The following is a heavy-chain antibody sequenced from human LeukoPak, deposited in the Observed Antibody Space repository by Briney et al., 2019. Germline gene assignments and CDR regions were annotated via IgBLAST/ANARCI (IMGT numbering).Heavy chain of an antibody. CDR1: GFTFSSYA. CDR3: ARDVVLLWFGFDY. CDR2: INADGSEK. Sequence: GGSLRLSCAASGFTFSSYAMHWVRQAPGKGLEWVANINADGSEKQYVDSVKGRFTISRDNAKNSMYLQMNSLRAEDTAVYYCARDVVLLWFGFDYWGQGTLVTVSS. J-gene: IGHJ4*02. V-gene: IGHV3-7*01. D-gene: IGHD3-10*01.